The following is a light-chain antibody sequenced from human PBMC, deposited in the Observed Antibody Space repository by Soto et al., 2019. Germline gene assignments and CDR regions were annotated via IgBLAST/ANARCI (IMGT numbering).Light chain of an antibody. V-gene: IGKV3-15*01. CDR2: KTS. CDR3: QQYAGWPLT. Sequence: EVVMTQSPATVSVSPGERTSLSCRASQSIGTNLGWYQQKPGQAPRLLISKTSTRATGVPARFSGSESGTEFTLPISSLQSEDIAVYYCQQYAGWPLTFGGGTKVDIK. CDR1: QSIGTN. J-gene: IGKJ4*01.